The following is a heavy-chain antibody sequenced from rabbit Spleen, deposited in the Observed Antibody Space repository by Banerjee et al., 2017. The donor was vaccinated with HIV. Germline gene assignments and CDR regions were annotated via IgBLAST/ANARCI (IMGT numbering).Heavy chain of an antibody. CDR3: VRDGDGTNVFWYFNF. CDR1: GVSLNDKDV. V-gene: IGHV1S45*01. J-gene: IGHJ4*01. Sequence: EQLEESGGGLVKPEGSLTLTCKASGVSLNDKDVMCWVRQAPGKGLEWIACINIVTGKSVYASWAKGRFTMSRTSSTTVTLQMTSLTDADTATYFCVRDGDGTNVFWYFNFWGPGTLVTVS. D-gene: IGHD7-1*01. CDR2: INIVTGKS.